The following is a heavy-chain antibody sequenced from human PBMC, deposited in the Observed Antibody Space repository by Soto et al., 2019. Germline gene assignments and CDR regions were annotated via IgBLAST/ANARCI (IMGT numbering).Heavy chain of an antibody. CDR1: GYTFTSYA. D-gene: IGHD1-26*01. CDR3: ARSPRVSGSYWGESGWFDP. Sequence: QVQLVQSGAEVKKPGASVKVSCKASGYTFTSYAMHWVRQAPGQRLEWMGWINAGNGNTKYSQKFQGRVTITRDTSASTAYMELSSLRSEDTAVYYCARSPRVSGSYWGESGWFDPWGQGTLVTVSS. V-gene: IGHV1-3*01. J-gene: IGHJ5*02. CDR2: INAGNGNT.